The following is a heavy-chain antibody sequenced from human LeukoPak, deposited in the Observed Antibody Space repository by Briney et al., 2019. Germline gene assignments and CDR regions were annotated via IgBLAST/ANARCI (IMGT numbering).Heavy chain of an antibody. CDR1: GFTFSSYS. J-gene: IGHJ6*03. CDR2: ISSSSNTI. CDR3: ARVTTVTTPYYYYYMDV. Sequence: GGSLRLSCAASGFTFSSYSMNWVRQAPGKGLEWVSYISSSSNTIYYADSVKGRFTISRDNAKNSLYLQMNSLRAEDTAVYYCARVTTVTTPYYYYYMDVWGKGTTVTVSS. D-gene: IGHD4-17*01. V-gene: IGHV3-48*01.